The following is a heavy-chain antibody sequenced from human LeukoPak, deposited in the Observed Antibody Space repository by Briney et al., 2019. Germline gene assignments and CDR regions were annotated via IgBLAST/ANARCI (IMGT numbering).Heavy chain of an antibody. CDR3: ARECLRSIAPTSRTRTYMDV. D-gene: IGHD6-6*01. Sequence: GASVKVSCKASGGTFSSYAISWVRQAPGQGLEWMGGIIPIFGTANYAQKFQGRVTITADESTSTAYMELSSLRSADTALYYCARECLRSIAPTSRTRTYMDVWGKGTTVIVSS. V-gene: IGHV1-69*13. CDR2: IIPIFGTA. J-gene: IGHJ6*03. CDR1: GGTFSSYA.